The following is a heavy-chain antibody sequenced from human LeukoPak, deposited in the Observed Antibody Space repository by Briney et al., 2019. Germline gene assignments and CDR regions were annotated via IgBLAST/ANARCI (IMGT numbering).Heavy chain of an antibody. CDR2: IWYDGSNK. J-gene: IGHJ6*02. Sequence: GGSLRLSCAASGLTISTYYMTWVRQAPGKGLEWVAVIWYDGSNKYYADSVKGRFTISRDNSKNTLYLQMNSLRAEDTAVYYCARDPVTHYYYYYGMDVWGQGTTVTVSS. CDR1: GLTISTYY. D-gene: IGHD4-11*01. V-gene: IGHV3-33*08. CDR3: ARDPVTHYYYYYGMDV.